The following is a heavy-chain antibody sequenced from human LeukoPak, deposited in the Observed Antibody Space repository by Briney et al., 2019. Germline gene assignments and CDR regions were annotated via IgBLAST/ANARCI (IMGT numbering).Heavy chain of an antibody. Sequence: PGGSLRLSCAASGFIFSSYGMNWVRQAPGKGLGWVSSISSRSSSIYYADSVRGRFTISRDDAKNSLYLQMNSLRAEDTAIYYCAREPTVTTSGYWGQGTLVTVSS. J-gene: IGHJ4*02. V-gene: IGHV3-21*01. CDR3: AREPTVTTSGY. CDR2: ISSRSSSI. D-gene: IGHD4-17*01. CDR1: GFIFSSYG.